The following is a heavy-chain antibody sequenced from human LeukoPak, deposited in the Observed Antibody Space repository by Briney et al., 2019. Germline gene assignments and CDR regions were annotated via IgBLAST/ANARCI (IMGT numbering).Heavy chain of an antibody. J-gene: IGHJ6*04. V-gene: IGHV3-64D*06. CDR3: VKVKYCSGGSCYGSYGMDV. Sequence: GGSLRLSCSASRFTFSSYAMHWVRQAPEKGLEYVSAISSNGGSTYYADSVKGRFTISRDNSKNTLYLQMSSLRAEDTAVYYCVKVKYCSGGSCYGSYGMDVWGKGTTVTVSS. D-gene: IGHD2-15*01. CDR1: RFTFSSYA. CDR2: ISSNGGST.